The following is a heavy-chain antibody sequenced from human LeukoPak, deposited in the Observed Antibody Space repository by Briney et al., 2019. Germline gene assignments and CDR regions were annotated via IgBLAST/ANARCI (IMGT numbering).Heavy chain of an antibody. V-gene: IGHV3-23*01. CDR2: ISGSGGST. CDR1: GFTFSSYA. Sequence: GGSLRLSCAASGFTFSSYAMSWVRQAPGRGLEWVSAISGSGGSTYYADSVKGRFTISRDNSKNTLYLQMNSLRAEDTAVYYCAKPRLVDTAIYYWGQGTLVTVSS. J-gene: IGHJ4*02. D-gene: IGHD5-18*01. CDR3: AKPRLVDTAIYY.